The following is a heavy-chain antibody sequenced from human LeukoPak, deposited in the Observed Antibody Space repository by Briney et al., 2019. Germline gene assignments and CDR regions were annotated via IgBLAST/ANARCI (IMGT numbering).Heavy chain of an antibody. CDR1: GGSFSGYY. Sequence: SETLSLTCAVYGGSFSGYYWSWIRQPPGKGLEWFREINHSGNTNDHPSLKSRVTISVDTSKNQFSLKLSSVTAADTAVYYCARGLRTLIAARPSAFDIWGQGTMVTVSS. CDR3: ARGLRTLIAARPSAFDI. CDR2: INHSGNT. V-gene: IGHV4-34*01. D-gene: IGHD6-6*01. J-gene: IGHJ3*02.